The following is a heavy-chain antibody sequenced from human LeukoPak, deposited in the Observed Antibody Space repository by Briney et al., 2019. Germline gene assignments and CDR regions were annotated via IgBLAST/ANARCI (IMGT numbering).Heavy chain of an antibody. D-gene: IGHD3-16*01. CDR1: GFTFDDYG. CDR3: ASIKLGSAEYFQH. V-gene: IGHV3-20*04. Sequence: GGSLRLSCAASGFTFDDYGMSWVRQAPGKGLEWVSGINWNGGGTGYADSVKGRFTISRDNAKNSLYLQMNSLRAEDTALYYCASIKLGSAEYFQHWGQGTLVTVSS. J-gene: IGHJ1*01. CDR2: INWNGGGT.